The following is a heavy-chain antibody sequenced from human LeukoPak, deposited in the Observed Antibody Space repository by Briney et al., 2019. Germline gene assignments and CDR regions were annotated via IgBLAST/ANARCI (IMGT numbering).Heavy chain of an antibody. J-gene: IGHJ4*02. CDR1: GFTFSSYA. CDR3: ARDRYSGYDYSFDY. CDR2: IHPDGSKQ. D-gene: IGHD5-12*01. V-gene: IGHV3-7*01. Sequence: GGSLRPSCAASGFTFSSYAMHWVRQAPGKGLEWVGNIHPDGSKQYPVDSVRGRFTISRDNAKSSLHLQMNSLRAEDTAVYYCARDRYSGYDYSFDYWGQGILVTVSS.